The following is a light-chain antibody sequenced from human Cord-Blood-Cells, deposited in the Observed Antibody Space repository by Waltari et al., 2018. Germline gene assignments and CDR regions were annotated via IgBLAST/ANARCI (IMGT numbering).Light chain of an antibody. CDR1: RSDVGGYNY. CDR2: DVS. CDR3: SSYTSSSTFYV. J-gene: IGLJ1*01. Sequence: QSALTQPASVSGSPGQSITISCTGTRSDVGGYNYVSWYQQHPGKAPKLMMYDVSNRPSGVSNRFSGSKSGNTASLTISGLQAEDEADYYCSSYTSSSTFYVFGTGTKVTVL. V-gene: IGLV2-14*01.